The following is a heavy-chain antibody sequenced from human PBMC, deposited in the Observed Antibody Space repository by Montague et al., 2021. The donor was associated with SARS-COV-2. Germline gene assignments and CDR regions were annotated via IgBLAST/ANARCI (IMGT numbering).Heavy chain of an antibody. CDR2: INPDGSRT. V-gene: IGHV3-74*03. CDR3: AGAPHCGGGSCFSFDYYGLDV. D-gene: IGHD2-15*01. CDR1: GFTFSNYW. Sequence: SLRLSCGASGFTFSNYWWHWVRQVPGKGLVWASRINPDGSRTTYADSXKGRFTISRDNAKNTVYLQMSGLRVEDTAVYYCAGAPHCGGGSCFSFDYYGLDVWGQGTTVSVSS. J-gene: IGHJ6*02.